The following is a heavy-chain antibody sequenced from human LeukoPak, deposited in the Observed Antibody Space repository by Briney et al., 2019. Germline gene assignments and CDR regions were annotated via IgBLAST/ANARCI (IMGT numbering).Heavy chain of an antibody. J-gene: IGHJ5*02. CDR3: ARDWVMITFGGVNPWFDP. D-gene: IGHD3-16*01. CDR1: GGTFSSYA. V-gene: IGHV1-69*04. Sequence: SAKVSCKDSGGTFSSYAISWVRQAPGQGLEWMGRIIPILGIANYAQKFQGRVTITADKSTSTAYMELSSLRSEDTAVYYCARDWVMITFGGVNPWFDPWGQGTLVTVSS. CDR2: IIPILGIA.